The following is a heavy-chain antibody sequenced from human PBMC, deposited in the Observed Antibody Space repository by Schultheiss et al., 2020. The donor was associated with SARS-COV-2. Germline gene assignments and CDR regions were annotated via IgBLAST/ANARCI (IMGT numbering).Heavy chain of an antibody. D-gene: IGHD1-1*01. Sequence: ASVKVSCKASGYTFTSYGISWVRQAPGQGLEWMGWMNPNSGNTGYAQKFQGRVTMTRNTSISTAYMELSSLRSEDTAVYYCGRDKSGTEYNWFDPWGQGTLVTVSS. CDR1: GYTFTSYG. CDR3: GRDKSGTEYNWFDP. CDR2: MNPNSGNT. V-gene: IGHV1-8*02. J-gene: IGHJ5*02.